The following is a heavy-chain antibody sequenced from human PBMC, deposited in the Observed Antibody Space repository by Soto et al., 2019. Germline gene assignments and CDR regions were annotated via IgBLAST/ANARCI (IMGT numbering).Heavy chain of an antibody. D-gene: IGHD5-18*01. Sequence: GGSLRLSCVASGFTVSSNYMSWVRQAPGKGLDWVSVIYSSSYIYYADSVKGRFTISRDNAKNSLYLQMNSLRAEDTAVYYCARVHTGYSTGPNWFDPWGQGTLVTVSS. CDR1: GFTVSSNY. V-gene: IGHV3-66*01. CDR3: ARVHTGYSTGPNWFDP. J-gene: IGHJ5*02. CDR2: IYSSSYI.